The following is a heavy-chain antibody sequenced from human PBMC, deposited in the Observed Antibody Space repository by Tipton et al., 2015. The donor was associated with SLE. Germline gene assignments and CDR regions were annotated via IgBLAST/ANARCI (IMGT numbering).Heavy chain of an antibody. CDR3: ARGGIAAAGGDWFDP. Sequence: QSGPEVKKPGASVKVSCKASGYTFTSYYMHWVRQAPGQGLEWMGIINPSGGSTSYAQKFQGRVTMTRDTSTSTVYMELSSLRSEDTAVYYCARGGIAAAGGDWFDPWGQGTLVTVSS. V-gene: IGHV1-46*01. CDR2: INPSGGST. CDR1: GYTFTSYY. D-gene: IGHD6-13*01. J-gene: IGHJ5*02.